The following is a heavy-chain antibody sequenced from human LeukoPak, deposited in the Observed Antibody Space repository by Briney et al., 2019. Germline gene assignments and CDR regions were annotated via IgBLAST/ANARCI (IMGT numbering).Heavy chain of an antibody. D-gene: IGHD3-22*01. Sequence: GGSLRLSCAASGFTVSSNYMSWVRQAPGKGLEWVSVIYSGGSTYYADSVKGRFTISRDNSKNTLYPQMNSLRAEDTAVYYCASRNYYDSSGLLDYWGQGTLVTVSS. CDR3: ASRNYYDSSGLLDY. CDR2: IYSGGST. CDR1: GFTVSSNY. J-gene: IGHJ4*02. V-gene: IGHV3-53*01.